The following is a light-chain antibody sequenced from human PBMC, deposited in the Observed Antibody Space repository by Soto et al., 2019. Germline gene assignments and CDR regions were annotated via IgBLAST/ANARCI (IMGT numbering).Light chain of an antibody. CDR3: MQALHTPLT. CDR2: LGS. J-gene: IGKJ4*01. CDR1: QSLLHSNGYNY. Sequence: DIVMTQSPLSLPVTPGEPASISCRSSQSLLHSNGYNYLDWYLQKPGQSPQLLIYLGSNRASGGPDRFRGSGSGTDFPLKISRVEAEDVGVYYCMQALHTPLTFGGGTKVEIK. V-gene: IGKV2-28*01.